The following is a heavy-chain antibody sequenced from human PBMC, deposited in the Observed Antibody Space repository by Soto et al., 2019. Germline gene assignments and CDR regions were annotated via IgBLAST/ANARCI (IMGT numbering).Heavy chain of an antibody. CDR1: GGSISSGDYY. D-gene: IGHD3-22*01. J-gene: IGHJ6*02. CDR2: IYYSGST. CDR3: ARALPNSSGYYYYYYYGMDV. Sequence: QVQLQESGPGLVKPSQTLSLTCTVSGGSISSGDYYWSWIRQPPGKGLEWIGYIYYSGSTYYNPSLKSRVTISVDTSKNQFSLKLSSVTAADTAVYYCARALPNSSGYYYYYYYGMDVWGQGTTVTVSS. V-gene: IGHV4-30-4*01.